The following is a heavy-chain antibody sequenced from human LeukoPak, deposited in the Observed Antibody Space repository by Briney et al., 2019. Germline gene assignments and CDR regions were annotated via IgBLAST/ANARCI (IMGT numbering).Heavy chain of an antibody. Sequence: ASVKVSCKASGYTFTTYDITWVRQAPGQGLEWMGWISAYNGNTNYAQRLQGRVTMITDTSTSTAYMELTSLRSDDTAVYYCARGISGTQSNYYYMDVWGKGTTVTVSS. CDR2: ISAYNGNT. D-gene: IGHD1-14*01. J-gene: IGHJ6*03. V-gene: IGHV1-18*01. CDR3: ARGISGTQSNYYYMDV. CDR1: GYTFTTYD.